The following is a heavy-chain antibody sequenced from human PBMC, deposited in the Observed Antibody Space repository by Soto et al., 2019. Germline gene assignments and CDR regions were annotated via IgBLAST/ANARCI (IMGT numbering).Heavy chain of an antibody. Sequence: DVQLLDSGGGLVQPGGSLRLSCAASGFTFNNYAMSWVGQAPGKGLEWVSTISVSGANTYYADSVKGRFTISRDDSKNALYLQMNSLGAEDTDVYYCAKDLGLGVIAGYPHDCWGQGTLVTVSS. CDR2: ISVSGANT. D-gene: IGHD3-9*01. CDR3: AKDLGLGVIAGYPHDC. CDR1: GFTFNNYA. V-gene: IGHV3-23*01. J-gene: IGHJ4*02.